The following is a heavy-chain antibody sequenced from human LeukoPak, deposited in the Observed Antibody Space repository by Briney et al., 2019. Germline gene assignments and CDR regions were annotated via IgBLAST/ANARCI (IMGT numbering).Heavy chain of an antibody. J-gene: IGHJ5*02. Sequence: SETLSLTCAVYGGSFSGYYWSWIRQPPGKGLEWIGEINHSGSTNYNPSLKSRVTISVDTSKNQFSLKLSSVTAADTAVYYCARAGGTMVRGVMKEYNWFDPWGQGTLVTVSS. CDR2: INHSGST. CDR1: GGSFSGYY. CDR3: ARAGGTMVRGVMKEYNWFDP. D-gene: IGHD3-10*01. V-gene: IGHV4-34*01.